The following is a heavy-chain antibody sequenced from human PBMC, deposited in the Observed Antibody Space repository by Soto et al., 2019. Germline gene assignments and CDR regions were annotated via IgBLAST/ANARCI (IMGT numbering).Heavy chain of an antibody. CDR1: GCSSSSGGYS. V-gene: IGHV4-61*08. CDR2: IFYGGST. J-gene: IGHJ4*02. Sequence: LETLSLTCAFSGCSSSSGGYSWSWIRQPPGKELEWIGYIFYGGSTNYNPSLKSRVTMSVDTSKNQFSLKLNSVTAADTAVYYCARISFWSGFDFDYWGPGTLVTVSS. CDR3: ARISFWSGFDFDY. D-gene: IGHD3-3*01.